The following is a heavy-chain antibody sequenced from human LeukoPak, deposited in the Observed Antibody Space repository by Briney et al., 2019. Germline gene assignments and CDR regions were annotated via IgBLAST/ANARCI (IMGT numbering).Heavy chain of an antibody. D-gene: IGHD3-22*01. Sequence: GASVKVSCKVSGYTLTELSMHWVRQAPGKGLEWMGGFDPEDGETIYAQKFQGRVTMTEDTSTDTAYMGLSSLRSEDTAVYYCATGAIPDYYDSSGYYADAFDIWGQGTMVTVSS. CDR2: FDPEDGET. J-gene: IGHJ3*02. CDR1: GYTLTELS. V-gene: IGHV1-24*01. CDR3: ATGAIPDYYDSSGYYADAFDI.